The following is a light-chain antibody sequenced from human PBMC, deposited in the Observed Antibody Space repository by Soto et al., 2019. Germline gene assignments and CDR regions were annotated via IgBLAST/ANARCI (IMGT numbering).Light chain of an antibody. J-gene: IGLJ1*01. CDR1: SSNIGSNY. Sequence: VLTQPPSASGTPGQRVTISCSGSSSNIGSNYVYWYQQLPGTAPKLLIYSNNQRPSGVPDRFSGSKSGTSASLAISGLRSEDEAGYYCAAWDDSLSGQVFGTGTKVTVL. CDR3: AAWDDSLSGQV. CDR2: SNN. V-gene: IGLV1-47*02.